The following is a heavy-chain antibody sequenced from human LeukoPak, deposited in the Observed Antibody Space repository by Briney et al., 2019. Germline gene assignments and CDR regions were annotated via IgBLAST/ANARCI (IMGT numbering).Heavy chain of an antibody. D-gene: IGHD3-10*01. Sequence: SETLSLTCAVYGGSLSGYFWTWIRQPPGKGLEWLGETDHNGRAEYNSSLKNRLSISVDMSKNQFSLRLRSVTAADTAVYYCARVSYHHXSXRASDYWGQGALITVSS. J-gene: IGHJ4*02. CDR1: GGSLSGYF. CDR2: TDHNGRA. CDR3: ARVSYHHXSXRASDY. V-gene: IGHV4-34*01.